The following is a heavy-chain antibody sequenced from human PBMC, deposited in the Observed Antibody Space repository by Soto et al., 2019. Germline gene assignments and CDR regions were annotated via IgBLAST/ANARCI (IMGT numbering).Heavy chain of an antibody. CDR2: ISSSSSYI. D-gene: IGHD3-10*02. CDR1: GFTFSSYS. J-gene: IGHJ4*02. CDR3: ARVPVRGVSLGDY. V-gene: IGHV3-21*01. Sequence: GGSLRLSCAASGFTFSSYSMNWVRQAPGKGLEWVSSISSSSSYIYYADSVKGRFTISRDNAKNSLYLQMNSLRAEDTAVYYCARVPVRGVSLGDYWGQGTLVTVSS.